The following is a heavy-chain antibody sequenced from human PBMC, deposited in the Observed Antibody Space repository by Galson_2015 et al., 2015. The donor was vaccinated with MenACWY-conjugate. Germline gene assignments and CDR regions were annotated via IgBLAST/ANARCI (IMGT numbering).Heavy chain of an antibody. CDR2: TSYDGSQK. J-gene: IGHJ4*02. V-gene: IGHV3-30*04. CDR3: ARDQQGYNSSLYRSFDY. D-gene: IGHD5-18*01. CDR1: GFTFNLYA. Sequence: SLRLSCAASGFTFNLYAMHWVRQAPGKGLEWVAVTSYDGSQKYYADSVKGRFTISRDNSKNTLYLQMNSLREEDTAVYYCARDQQGYNSSLYRSFDYWGQGTLVTVSS.